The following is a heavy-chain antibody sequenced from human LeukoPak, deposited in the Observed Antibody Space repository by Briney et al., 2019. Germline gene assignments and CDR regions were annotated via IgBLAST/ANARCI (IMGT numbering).Heavy chain of an antibody. D-gene: IGHD1-26*01. CDR2: INHSGST. Sequence: SETLSLTCAVYGGSFSGYYWSWIRQPPGKELEWIGEINHSGSTNYNPSLKSRVTISVDTSKNQFSLKLSSVTAADTAVYYRARGSGYSGSYEFDYWGQGTLVTVSS. V-gene: IGHV4-34*01. J-gene: IGHJ4*02. CDR3: ARGSGYSGSYEFDY. CDR1: GGSFSGYY.